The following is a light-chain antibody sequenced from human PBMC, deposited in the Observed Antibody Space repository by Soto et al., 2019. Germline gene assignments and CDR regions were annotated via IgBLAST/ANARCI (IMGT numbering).Light chain of an antibody. CDR2: AAS. J-gene: IGKJ4*01. Sequence: DIQLTQSPSFLSASVGDRVTITCRAGQGIRNFLAWYQQKLGKAPKLLIYAASTLESGVSLRFSGSGSGTEFTLTISNLQPEDFATYYCQHLNSYPRALAFGGGTKVEI. CDR1: QGIRNF. CDR3: QHLNSYPRALA. V-gene: IGKV1-9*01.